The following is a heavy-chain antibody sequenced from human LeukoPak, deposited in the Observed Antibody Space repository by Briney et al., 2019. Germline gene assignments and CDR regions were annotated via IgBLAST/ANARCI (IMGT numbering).Heavy chain of an antibody. CDR3: AKSLICRDGDCLED. CDR2: ISDSGDST. J-gene: IGHJ4*02. Sequence: GGSLRLSCTASAFTLNNYAMNWVRQAPGKGLEWVSGISDSGDSTYYADSVKGRFTISRDSSKNTVSLQMNSLRAEDTAVYYCAKSLICRDGDCLEDWGEGALFTVSS. V-gene: IGHV3-23*01. D-gene: IGHD2-21*02. CDR1: AFTLNNYA.